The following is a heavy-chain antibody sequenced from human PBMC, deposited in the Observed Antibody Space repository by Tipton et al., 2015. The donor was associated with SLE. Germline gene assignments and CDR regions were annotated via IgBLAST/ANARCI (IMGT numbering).Heavy chain of an antibody. CDR3: AQAHLWGSYRYASDI. D-gene: IGHD3-16*02. V-gene: IGHV4-34*01. J-gene: IGHJ3*02. CDR1: GGSFGGYY. Sequence: TLSLTCSIYGGSFGGYYWSWIRQTPGRGLEWIGEINHGGSTNYNPSLKSRVTISVDTSKNQFSLKLSSVTAADTAVYYCAQAHLWGSYRYASDIWGQGTMVTVSS. CDR2: INHGGST.